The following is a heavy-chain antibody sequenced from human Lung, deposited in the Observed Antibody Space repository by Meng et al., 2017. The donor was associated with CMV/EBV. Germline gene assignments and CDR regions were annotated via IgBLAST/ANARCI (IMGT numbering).Heavy chain of an antibody. CDR1: GYTFTSYG. Sequence: ASVXVSCKASGYTFTSYGISWVRQAPGQGLEWMGWISAYNGNTNYAQKLQGRVTMTTDTSTSTAYMELRSLRSDDTAVYYCARNRYCSSTSCYFDYWGQGTLVTVSS. D-gene: IGHD2-2*01. CDR3: ARNRYCSSTSCYFDY. V-gene: IGHV1-18*01. J-gene: IGHJ4*02. CDR2: ISAYNGNT.